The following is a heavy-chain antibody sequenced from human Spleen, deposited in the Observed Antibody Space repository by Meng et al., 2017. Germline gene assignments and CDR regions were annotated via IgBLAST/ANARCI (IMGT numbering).Heavy chain of an antibody. CDR2: IYYSGST. CDR1: GGSISSSSYY. CDR3: ARGVLWFGESVY. Sequence: SETLSLTCTVSGGSISSSSYYWGWIRQPPGKGLEWIGSIYYSGSTYYNPSLKSRVTISVDTSKNQFSLKLSSVTAADTAVYYCARGVLWFGESVYWGQGTLVTVSS. D-gene: IGHD3-10*01. V-gene: IGHV4-39*07. J-gene: IGHJ4*02.